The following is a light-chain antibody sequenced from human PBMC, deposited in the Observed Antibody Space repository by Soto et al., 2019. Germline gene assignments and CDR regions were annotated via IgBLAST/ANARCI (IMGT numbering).Light chain of an antibody. CDR2: DAS. CDR3: QQHISWPLT. J-gene: IGKJ4*01. V-gene: IGKV3-11*01. CDR1: QSVTNS. Sequence: EIVMTQSPATLSVSPGERATLSCRASQSVTNSLAWYQQKPGQAPRLLVYDASNRATGIPTRFSGSGSGTDFTLTISNLEPEDFAAYYCQQHISWPLTFGGGTKVDIK.